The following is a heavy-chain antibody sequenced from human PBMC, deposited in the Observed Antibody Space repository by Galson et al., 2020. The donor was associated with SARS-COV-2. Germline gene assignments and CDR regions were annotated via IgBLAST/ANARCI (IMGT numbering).Heavy chain of an antibody. CDR2: TYYAAAN. D-gene: IGHD2-8*01. J-gene: IGHJ3*02. Sequence: SGSTLAKLSQPLTLNSPFTGTSLTVALEHDGCFRHPPGKALERLALTYYAAANPYNPSLKSRLTITKDTSENQVVLTMTNMDLMDTATYFCAHRRGGWGTNSGHDAFDIWGQGTMVTVSS. CDR1: GTSLTVALEH. V-gene: IGHV2-5*02. CDR3: AHRRGGWGTNSGHDAFDI.